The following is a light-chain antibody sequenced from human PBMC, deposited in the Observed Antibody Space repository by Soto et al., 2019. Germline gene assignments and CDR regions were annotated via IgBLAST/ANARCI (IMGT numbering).Light chain of an antibody. CDR3: QSYDSSLTTYV. V-gene: IGLV1-40*01. Sequence: QSALTQPPSVSEAPGQRVTISCTGTSSDIGAGYDVHWYQQLPGAAPKLLIYSNAIRPSGVPDRFSASKSGTSASLAITGLRDEDEADYYCQSYDSSLTTYVFGTGTKLTVL. CDR1: SSDIGAGYD. CDR2: SNA. J-gene: IGLJ1*01.